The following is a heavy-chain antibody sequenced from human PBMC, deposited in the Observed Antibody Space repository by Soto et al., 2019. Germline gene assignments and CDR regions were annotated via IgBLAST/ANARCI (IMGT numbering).Heavy chain of an antibody. V-gene: IGHV1-69*06. D-gene: IGHD3-9*01. CDR1: GGTFTNYT. CDR2: IIPMFGTT. J-gene: IGHJ4*02. Sequence: QVQLVQSGAEVKKPGSSVKVSCKASGGTFTNYTISWVRQAPGQGLEWMGGIIPMFGTTNHAEKFQGRVTINANKSTTTVNMELSSLRSEDTAVYYCAIGGGLRYFVWPFEYWGQGTLVTVSS. CDR3: AIGGGLRYFVWPFEY.